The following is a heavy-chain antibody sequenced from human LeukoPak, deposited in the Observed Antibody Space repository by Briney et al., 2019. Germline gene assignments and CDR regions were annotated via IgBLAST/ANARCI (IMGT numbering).Heavy chain of an antibody. D-gene: IGHD6-13*01. J-gene: IGHJ4*02. CDR3: ARDRRRQLVPGPTLY. CDR2: ISAYNGNT. V-gene: IGHV1-18*04. CDR1: GYTFTGYY. Sequence: GASVKVSCKASGYTFTGYYMHWERQAPGQGLEWMGWISAYNGNTNYAQKLQGRVTMTTDTSTSTAYMELRSLRSDDTAVYYCARDRRRQLVPGPTLYWGQGTLVTVSS.